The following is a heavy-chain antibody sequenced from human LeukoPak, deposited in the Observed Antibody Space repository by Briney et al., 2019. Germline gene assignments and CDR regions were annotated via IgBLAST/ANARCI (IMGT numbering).Heavy chain of an antibody. CDR3: AKDIPYYYDSSGSHAFDI. CDR2: ISSSSTI. V-gene: IGHV3-48*01. D-gene: IGHD3-22*01. Sequence: PGGSLRLSCAASGFTFSSYSMNWVRQAPGKGLEWVSYISSSSTIYYADSVKGRFTISRDNAKNSLYLQMNSLRAGDTAVYYCAKDIPYYYDSSGSHAFDIWGQGTMVTVSS. J-gene: IGHJ3*02. CDR1: GFTFSSYS.